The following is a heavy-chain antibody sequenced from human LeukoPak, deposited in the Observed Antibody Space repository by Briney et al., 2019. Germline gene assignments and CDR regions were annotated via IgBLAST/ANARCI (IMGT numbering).Heavy chain of an antibody. CDR3: ARSSSSWFGGY. CDR2: ISSSSSTI. D-gene: IGHD6-13*01. CDR1: GFTFSSYS. Sequence: GGSLRLSCAASGFTFSSYSMNWVRQAPGKGLEWVSYISSSSSTIYYADSVKGRFTISRDNAKNSLYLRMNSLRAEDTAVYYCARSSSSWFGGYWGQGTLVTVSS. V-gene: IGHV3-48*04. J-gene: IGHJ4*02.